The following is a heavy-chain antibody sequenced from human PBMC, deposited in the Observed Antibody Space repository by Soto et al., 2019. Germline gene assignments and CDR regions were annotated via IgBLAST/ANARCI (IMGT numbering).Heavy chain of an antibody. CDR2: ISSSGSTI. D-gene: IGHD3-10*01. V-gene: IGHV3-11*01. J-gene: IGHJ5*02. CDR1: GFTFSDYY. CDR3: ARVGLLWFGESPMTGLDP. Sequence: VGSLRLSCAASGFTFSDYYMSWIRQAPGKGLEWVSYISSSGSTIYYADSVKGRFTISRDNAKNSLYLQMNSLRAEDTAVYYCARVGLLWFGESPMTGLDPWGQGTLVTVSS.